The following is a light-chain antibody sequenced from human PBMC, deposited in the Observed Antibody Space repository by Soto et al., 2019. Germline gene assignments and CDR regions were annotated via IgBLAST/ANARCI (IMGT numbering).Light chain of an antibody. CDR2: GAY. J-gene: IGKJ1*01. CDR3: QQYGSAPRT. CDR1: QSVSSSF. V-gene: IGKV3-20*01. Sequence: IVLTQSPGTMSLSPGERSTPSCRASQSVSSSFLAWYQQKPGQAPRLLIYGAYGRATGITDRFSGSGSGTDFTLTISSLEPEDFAVYYCQQYGSAPRTFGQGTQVEIK.